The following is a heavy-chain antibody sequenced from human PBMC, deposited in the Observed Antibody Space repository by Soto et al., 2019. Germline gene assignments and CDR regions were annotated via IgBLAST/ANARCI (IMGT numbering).Heavy chain of an antibody. CDR1: GYTFTSIG. CDR3: ARDFIVGATIYYYYGMDV. CDR2: ISAYNGNT. D-gene: IGHD1-26*01. Sequence: QVQLVQSGAEVKKHGASVKVSCKASGYTFTSIGISWVRQAPGQGLEWMGWISAYNGNTNYGQKIQCIVTMTTDTYTSTAYMELRSLRSDDTSVYYFARDFIVGATIYYYYGMDVWGPRDHGHRLL. J-gene: IGHJ6*01. V-gene: IGHV1-18*01.